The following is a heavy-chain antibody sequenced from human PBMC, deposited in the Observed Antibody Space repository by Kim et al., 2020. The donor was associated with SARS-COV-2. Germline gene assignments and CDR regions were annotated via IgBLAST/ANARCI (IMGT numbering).Heavy chain of an antibody. V-gene: IGHV3-48*02. D-gene: IGHD4-17*01. J-gene: IGHJ1*01. CDR3: ARDYYGDYALDS. Sequence: YYADSVKGRFTISRDNAKSSLFREMNTLRDEDSVIYCCARDYYGDYALDSWGQGTLITVSS.